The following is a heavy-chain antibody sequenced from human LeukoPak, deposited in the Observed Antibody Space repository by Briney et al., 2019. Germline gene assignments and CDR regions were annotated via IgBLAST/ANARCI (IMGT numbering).Heavy chain of an antibody. D-gene: IGHD3-10*01. J-gene: IGHJ5*02. CDR3: AEGPYGSGSDNWFDP. V-gene: IGHV3-9*01. Sequence: PGGSLRLSCAASGFTFDDYAMHWVRQRPQKGLEWVSGITWNSGSTDYADSVKGRFTISRDNAKNSLYLQMNSLRAEDTALYYCAEGPYGSGSDNWFDPWGLGTLVTVSS. CDR2: ITWNSGST. CDR1: GFTFDDYA.